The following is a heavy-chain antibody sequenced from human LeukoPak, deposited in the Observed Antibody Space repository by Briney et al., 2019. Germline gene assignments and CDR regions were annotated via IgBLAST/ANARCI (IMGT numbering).Heavy chain of an antibody. CDR2: IYHSGST. Sequence: PSETLSLTCTVSGGSISSYYWSWIRQPPGKGLEWIGYIYHSGSTNYNPSLKSRVTISVDTSKNQFSLKLSSVTAADTAVYYCARRKGTFDYWGQGTLVTVSS. J-gene: IGHJ4*02. CDR1: GGSISSYY. V-gene: IGHV4-59*01. CDR3: ARRKGTFDY.